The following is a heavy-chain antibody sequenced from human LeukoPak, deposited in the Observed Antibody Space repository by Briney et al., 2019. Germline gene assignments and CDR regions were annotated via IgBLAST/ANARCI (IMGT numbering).Heavy chain of an antibody. CDR1: GGTFSSYS. D-gene: IGHD6-13*01. J-gene: IGHJ4*02. CDR2: IIPILGIA. V-gene: IGHV1-69*02. CDR3: ASGSIAAAGTGFDY. Sequence: SVKVSCKASGGTFSSYSISWVRQAPGQGLEWMGRIIPILGIANYAQKFQGRVTINADKSTSTAYMELSSLTSDDTAVYSCASGSIAAAGTGFDYWGQGTLVTVSS.